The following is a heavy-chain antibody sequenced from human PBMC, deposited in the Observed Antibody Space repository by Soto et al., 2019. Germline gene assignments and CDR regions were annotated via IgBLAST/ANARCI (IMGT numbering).Heavy chain of an antibody. CDR2: ISYDGSNK. J-gene: IGHJ4*02. Sequence: PGGSLRLSCAASGFTFSSYGMHWVRQAPGKGLEWVAVISYDGSNKYYADSVKGRFTISRDNSKNTLYLQMNSLRAEDTAVYYCAKDTVPIVATFYFDYWGQGTLVTVSS. V-gene: IGHV3-30*18. CDR1: GFTFSSYG. CDR3: AKDTVPIVATFYFDY. D-gene: IGHD5-12*01.